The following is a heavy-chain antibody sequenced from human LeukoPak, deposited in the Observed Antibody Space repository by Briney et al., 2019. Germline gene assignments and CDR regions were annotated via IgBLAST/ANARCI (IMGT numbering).Heavy chain of an antibody. Sequence: ASVKVSCKASGYTFTGYYMHWVRQAPGQGLEWMGRINPNSGGTNYAQKFQGRVTMTRDTSISTAYMELSRLRSEDTAVYYCAREPIVGATTEFYFDYWGQGTLVTVSS. D-gene: IGHD1-26*01. J-gene: IGHJ4*02. CDR2: INPNSGGT. V-gene: IGHV1-2*06. CDR1: GYTFTGYY. CDR3: AREPIVGATTEFYFDY.